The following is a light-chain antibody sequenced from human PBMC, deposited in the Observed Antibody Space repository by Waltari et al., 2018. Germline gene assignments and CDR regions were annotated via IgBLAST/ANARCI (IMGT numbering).Light chain of an antibody. CDR1: ALPRKY. J-gene: IGLJ3*02. CDR2: EDT. Sequence: SYELTQPPSVSVSPGQTARITCSGSALPRKYAFWYQQNVGQAPVLVIYEDTKRPPGIPERFSGSTSGTTTTLTIIGAQVEDDADYYCYSTDGGGTHNGVFGGGTKLTVL. V-gene: IGLV3-10*01. CDR3: YSTDGGGTHNGV.